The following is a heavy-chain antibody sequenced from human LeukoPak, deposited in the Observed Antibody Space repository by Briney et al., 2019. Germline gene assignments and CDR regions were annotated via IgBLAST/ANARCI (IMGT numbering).Heavy chain of an antibody. CDR3: ATTRARPSYYDSSGLDY. J-gene: IGHJ4*02. Sequence: GGSLRLSCAASGFTFSSYGMHWVRQAPGKGLEWVAFIRYDGSNKYYADSVKGRFTISRDNSKNTLYPQMNSLRAEDTAVYYCATTRARPSYYDSSGLDYWGQGTLVTVSS. CDR1: GFTFSSYG. V-gene: IGHV3-30*02. D-gene: IGHD3-22*01. CDR2: IRYDGSNK.